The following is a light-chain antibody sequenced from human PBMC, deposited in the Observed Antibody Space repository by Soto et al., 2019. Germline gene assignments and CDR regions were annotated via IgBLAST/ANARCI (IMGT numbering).Light chain of an antibody. CDR2: GAS. V-gene: IGKV3-15*01. CDR1: QSVSSN. Sequence: EIVMTQSPATLSVSPGERATLSCRASQSVSSNLAWYQQKPGQAPRLLIYGASTRATGIPARFSGSGSGTEFTLTISSLHSEDFAVYYCQKYNNSPLTFGGGTKVEIK. CDR3: QKYNNSPLT. J-gene: IGKJ4*01.